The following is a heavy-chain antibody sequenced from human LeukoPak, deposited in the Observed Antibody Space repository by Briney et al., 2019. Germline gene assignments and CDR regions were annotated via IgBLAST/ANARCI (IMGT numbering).Heavy chain of an antibody. Sequence: GGSLRHSCAASGVTFDDYARHWVRQAPAKGLEWVSGISWNSYSIGYADSVEGRFTISRDNAKNSLYLQMNSLKTEDTALYYCAKGEKKWLARQPNYWGQGTLVTVSS. CDR1: GVTFDDYA. CDR2: ISWNSYSI. CDR3: AKGEKKWLARQPNY. D-gene: IGHD6-19*01. V-gene: IGHV3-9*01. J-gene: IGHJ4*02.